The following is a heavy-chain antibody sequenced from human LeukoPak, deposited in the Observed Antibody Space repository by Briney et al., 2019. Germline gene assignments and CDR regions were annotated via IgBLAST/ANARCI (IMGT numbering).Heavy chain of an antibody. J-gene: IGHJ4*02. Sequence: SQTLSLTCGISGDSVSSNSATWNWIRQSPSRGLEWLGRPYYRSKWSNDYAVSVRSRITINPDTSKNQFSLQLNSVTPEDTAVYYCARGIADSSGYYYVDYWGQGTLVTVSS. CDR2: PYYRSKWSN. CDR1: GDSVSSNSAT. D-gene: IGHD3-22*01. V-gene: IGHV6-1*01. CDR3: ARGIADSSGYYYVDY.